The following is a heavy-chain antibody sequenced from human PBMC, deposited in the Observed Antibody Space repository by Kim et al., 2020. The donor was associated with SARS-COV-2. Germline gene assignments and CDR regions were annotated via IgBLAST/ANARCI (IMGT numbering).Heavy chain of an antibody. CDR3: ARPIAVAYAFDI. J-gene: IGHJ3*02. D-gene: IGHD6-19*01. Sequence: YADSVKGRFTISRDNSKNTLYLQMNSLRAEDTAVYYCARPIAVAYAFDIWGQGTMVTVSS. V-gene: IGHV3-66*01.